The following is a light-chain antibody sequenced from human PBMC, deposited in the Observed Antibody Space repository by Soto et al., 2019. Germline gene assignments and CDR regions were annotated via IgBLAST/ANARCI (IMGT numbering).Light chain of an antibody. CDR1: SIDVGGYKY. V-gene: IGLV2-8*01. CDR3: SSFAGSFYGV. Sequence: QSALTQPPSASGSPGQSVTICCTGTSIDVGGYKYVSWYQQHPGKPPKLMIYEVSNRPSGVPDRFAGSKSGNTASLTVSGLQAEDEADYYCSSFAGSFYGVFGGGTKLTV. J-gene: IGLJ2*01. CDR2: EVS.